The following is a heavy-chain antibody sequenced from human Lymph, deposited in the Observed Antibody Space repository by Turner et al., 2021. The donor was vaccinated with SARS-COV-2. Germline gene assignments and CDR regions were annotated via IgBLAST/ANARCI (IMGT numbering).Heavy chain of an antibody. CDR2: INPNRGRA. V-gene: IGHV1-69*10. Sequence: HVKLVQSGAEVKKPGFSVKVSCKAYGGTFSTYVISWVRQAPGQGLEWMGGINPNRGRASYAQKVKGRVTITADKSTSTAYLELSSLRSEDTAVYHCARRHSGNYDALDIWGQGTMVTVSS. CDR3: ARRHSGNYDALDI. D-gene: IGHD1-26*01. J-gene: IGHJ3*02. CDR1: GGTFSTYV.